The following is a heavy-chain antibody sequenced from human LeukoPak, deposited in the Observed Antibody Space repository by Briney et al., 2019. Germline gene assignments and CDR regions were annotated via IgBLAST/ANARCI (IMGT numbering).Heavy chain of an antibody. J-gene: IGHJ6*02. CDR3: ARDRLNTGFYYGMDV. V-gene: IGHV3-21*01. Sequence: GGSLRLSCAASGFTFSSYSMNWVRQAPGKGLEWVSSITGSSSYKYYADSVKGRFTISRDNAKNSLYLQMNSLRAEGTAVYYCARDRLNTGFYYGMDVWGQGTTVTVSS. CDR2: ITGSSSYK. CDR1: GFTFSSYS. D-gene: IGHD1/OR15-1a*01.